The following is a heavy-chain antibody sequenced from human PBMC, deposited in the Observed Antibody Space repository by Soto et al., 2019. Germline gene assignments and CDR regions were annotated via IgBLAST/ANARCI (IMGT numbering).Heavy chain of an antibody. J-gene: IGHJ3*02. Sequence: QVQLVQSGAEVKKSGASVKVSCKASGYTFTNCGISWVRQAPGQGLEWMGWISAYNGNTNYAQKVQGRVTMTTDTXTXTXXMELRSLRSDDTAVYYCARTYYYDSSGYRSNSFDIWGQGTMVTVSS. V-gene: IGHV1-18*01. CDR2: ISAYNGNT. D-gene: IGHD3-22*01. CDR3: ARTYYYDSSGYRSNSFDI. CDR1: GYTFTNCG.